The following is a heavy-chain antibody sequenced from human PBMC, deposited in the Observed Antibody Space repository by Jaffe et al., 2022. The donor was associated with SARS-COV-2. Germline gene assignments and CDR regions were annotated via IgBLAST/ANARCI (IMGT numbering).Heavy chain of an antibody. CDR2: IFYSGST. CDR1: GGSISSGGYY. J-gene: IGHJ2*01. D-gene: IGHD3-22*01. V-gene: IGHV4-31*03. Sequence: QVQLQESGPGLVKPSQTLSLTCTVSGGSISSGGYYWSWVRQHPGRGLEWIGNIFYSGSTYYNPSLKSRVIISVDTSKNQFSLKLSSVTAADTAVYYCARQGYYDSRYYWYFDLWGRGTLVTVSS. CDR3: ARQGYYDSRYYWYFDL.